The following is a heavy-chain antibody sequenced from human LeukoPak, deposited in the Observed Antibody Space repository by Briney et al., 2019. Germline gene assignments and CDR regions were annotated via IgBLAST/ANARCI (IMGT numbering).Heavy chain of an antibody. V-gene: IGHV3-15*01. Sequence: GGSLRLSCAASGFTFSNAWMSWVRQAPGKGLEWVGRVKSKTDGGTTDYAAPVKGRFTISRDDSKNTLYLQMNSLKTEDTAVYYCTTEHDSSGCFDYWGQGTLVTVSS. D-gene: IGHD3-22*01. CDR1: GFTFSNAW. CDR2: VKSKTDGGTT. J-gene: IGHJ4*02. CDR3: TTEHDSSGCFDY.